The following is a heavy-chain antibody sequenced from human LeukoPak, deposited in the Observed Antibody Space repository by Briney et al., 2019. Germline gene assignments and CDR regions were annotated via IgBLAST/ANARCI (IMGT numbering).Heavy chain of an antibody. J-gene: IGHJ4*02. D-gene: IGHD2-8*01. CDR1: GFTFSDHY. CDR3: ARSTPNGPFDY. Sequence: PGGSLRLSCAASGFTFSDHYTDWVRQVPGKGLEWVGRIRKKANSYTTEYAASVKGRFSISRDAKSSLYLQMNSLETEDTAVYYCARSTPNGPFDYWGQGTLVTVSS. CDR2: IRKKANSYTT. V-gene: IGHV3-72*01.